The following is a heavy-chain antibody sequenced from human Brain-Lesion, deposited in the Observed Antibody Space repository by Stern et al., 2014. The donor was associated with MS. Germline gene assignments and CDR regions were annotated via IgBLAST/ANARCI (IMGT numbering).Heavy chain of an antibody. J-gene: IGHJ5*02. Sequence: MQLVESGPGLVKPSETLSLTCTVAGGSVSSTSYAWAWIRQPPGKGLEWIGTIYYSGDTYYSPSLKSRLTISLDTSKEQFFLQRGLGTAADTAVYYCAGEEDIRYCSGGSCTGNWFDPWGQGTLVTVSS. CDR3: AGEEDIRYCSGGSCTGNWFDP. CDR1: GGSVSSTSYA. V-gene: IGHV4-39*01. CDR2: IYYSGDT. D-gene: IGHD2-15*01.